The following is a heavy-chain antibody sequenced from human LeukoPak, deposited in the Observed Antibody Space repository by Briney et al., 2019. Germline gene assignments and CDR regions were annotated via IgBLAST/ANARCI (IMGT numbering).Heavy chain of an antibody. D-gene: IGHD3-9*01. CDR2: IYYSGST. J-gene: IGHJ3*02. Sequence: KPSETLSLTCTVSGGSISSSSYYWGWIRQPPGKGLEWIGSIYYSGSTNYNPSLKSRVTISVDTSKNQFSLKLSSVTAADTAVYYCARVIPNYDILTGDSPGAVDIWGQGTMVTVSS. CDR1: GGSISSSSYY. V-gene: IGHV4-39*07. CDR3: ARVIPNYDILTGDSPGAVDI.